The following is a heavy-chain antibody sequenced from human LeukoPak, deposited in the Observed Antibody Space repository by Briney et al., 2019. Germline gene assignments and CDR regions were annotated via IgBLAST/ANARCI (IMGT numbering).Heavy chain of an antibody. CDR2: IYYTGST. CDR3: ARRGSTGPPYYFDY. D-gene: IGHD2-2*01. J-gene: IGHJ4*02. Sequence: PSETLSLTCTVSGGSISSYDWSWIRQPPGKGLEWIGYIYYTGSTNYNPSLKSRVTMSVDTSKKQFSLKLSSVTAADTAVYYCARRGSTGPPYYFDYWGQGTLVTVSS. V-gene: IGHV4-59*08. CDR1: GGSISSYD.